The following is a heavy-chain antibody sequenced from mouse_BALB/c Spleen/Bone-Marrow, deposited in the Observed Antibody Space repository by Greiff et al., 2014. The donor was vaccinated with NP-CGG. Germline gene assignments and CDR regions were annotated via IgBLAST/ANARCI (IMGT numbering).Heavy chain of an antibody. CDR1: GFSLTSYG. V-gene: IGHV2-4-1*01. CDR3: ARNKNDDAGTLAY. Sequence: VQLQQSGPGLVQPSQSLSITCTVSGFSLTSYGVHWVRQSPGKGLEWLGVIWRGGSTDYNAAFISRLSISKDNSKSQVFFKMNSLQADDTAIYYCARNKNDDAGTLAYWGQGTLVTVSA. J-gene: IGHJ3*01. CDR2: IWRGGST. D-gene: IGHD2-4*01.